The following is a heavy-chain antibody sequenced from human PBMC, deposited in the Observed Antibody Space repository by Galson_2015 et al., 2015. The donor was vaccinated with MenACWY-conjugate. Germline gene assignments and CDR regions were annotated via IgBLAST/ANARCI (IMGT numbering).Heavy chain of an antibody. CDR3: AKTTLRVAVAVIDY. J-gene: IGHJ4*02. CDR2: ISYDGSNK. D-gene: IGHD6-19*01. Sequence: SLRLSCAASGFTFSSYGMHWVRQAPGKGLEWVAVISYDGSNKYYADSVKGRFTISRDNSKNTLYLQMNSLRAEDTAVYYCAKTTLRVAVAVIDYSSQATLVTVSS. V-gene: IGHV3-30*18. CDR1: GFTFSSYG.